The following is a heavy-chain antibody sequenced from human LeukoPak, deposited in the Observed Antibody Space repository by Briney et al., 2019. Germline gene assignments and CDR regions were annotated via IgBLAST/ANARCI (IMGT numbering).Heavy chain of an antibody. V-gene: IGHV3-23*01. CDR2: ISGSGGGT. D-gene: IGHD3-22*01. J-gene: IGHJ4*02. CDR1: GFTYSISP. CDR3: AKGAYYYDSSGYFYY. Sequence: GGSLRLFYAASGFTYSISPMIGVRQAPGKGLEGVSAISGSGGGTYYADSVKGRFTISRDNSKNKLYLQMNSLRAEDTALYYCAKGAYYYDSSGYFYYWGQGTLITVSS.